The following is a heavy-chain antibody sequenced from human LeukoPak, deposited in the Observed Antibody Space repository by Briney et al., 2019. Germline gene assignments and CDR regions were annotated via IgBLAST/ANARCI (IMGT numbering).Heavy chain of an antibody. CDR3: ARAARFYGSGSFDFDY. CDR2: IGTAGDT. V-gene: IGHV3-13*04. Sequence: PGGSLRLSCAASGFTLSSYDMHWVRQATGKGLEWVSAIGTAGDTYYPGSVKGRFTISRENAKNSLYLQMNSLRAGDTAVYYCARAARFYGSGSFDFDYWGQGTLVTVSS. J-gene: IGHJ4*02. CDR1: GFTLSSYD. D-gene: IGHD3-10*01.